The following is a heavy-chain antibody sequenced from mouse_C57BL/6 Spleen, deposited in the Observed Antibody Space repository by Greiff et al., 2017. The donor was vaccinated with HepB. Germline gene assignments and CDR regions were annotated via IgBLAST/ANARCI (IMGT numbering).Heavy chain of an antibody. CDR3: ARSYGRPYFDY. CDR1: GYTFTSYW. V-gene: IGHV1-69*01. CDR2: IDPSDSYT. D-gene: IGHD1-1*01. J-gene: IGHJ2*01. Sequence: QVQLQQPGAELVMPGASVKLSCKASGYTFTSYWMHWVKQRPGQGLEWIGEIDPSDSYTNYNQKFKGKSTLTVDKSSSTAYMQLSSLTSEDSAVYYCARSYGRPYFDYWGQGTTLTVSS.